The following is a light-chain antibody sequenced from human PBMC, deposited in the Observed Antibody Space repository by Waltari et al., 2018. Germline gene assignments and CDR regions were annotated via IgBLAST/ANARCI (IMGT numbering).Light chain of an antibody. J-gene: IGLJ2*01. CDR3: SSYISSSTLEL. Sequence: QSALTQPASVSGSPGQSITISCTGTSSDVGAYNYVSWYQQHPGKAPKLMIFDVSNRPSGVSNLCSGYKSGNTASLTISGLQAEDEADYYCSSYISSSTLELFGGGTSLTVL. CDR1: SSDVGAYNY. V-gene: IGLV2-14*03. CDR2: DVS.